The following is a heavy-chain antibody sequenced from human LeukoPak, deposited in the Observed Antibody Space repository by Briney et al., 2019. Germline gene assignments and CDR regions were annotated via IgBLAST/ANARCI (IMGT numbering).Heavy chain of an antibody. CDR2: IRYDGSNK. J-gene: IGHJ4*02. D-gene: IGHD3-22*01. V-gene: IGHV3-30*02. CDR3: AKDPDYYDSSGYHFDY. CDR1: GFTFSSYG. Sequence: GGSLRLSCAASGFTFSSYGMHWVRQAPCKGLEWVAFIRYDGSNKYYADSVKGRFTISRDNSKNTLYLQMSSLRAEDTAVYYCAKDPDYYDSSGYHFDYWGQGTLVTVSS.